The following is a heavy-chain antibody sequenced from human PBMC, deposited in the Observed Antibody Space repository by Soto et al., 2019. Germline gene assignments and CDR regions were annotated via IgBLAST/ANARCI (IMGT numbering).Heavy chain of an antibody. V-gene: IGHV3-48*01. CDR2: VTTSSAI. CDR1: GFTFSSYS. D-gene: IGHD3-16*02. CDR3: ARTLGLHLGELSLDY. J-gene: IGHJ4*02. Sequence: SLRLSCAASGFTFSSYSMNWVRQAPGKGLEWVSSVTTSSAIYYGDSVEGRFTISRDNAKNSLYLQMNSLRAEDTAVYYCARTLGLHLGELSLDYWGQGTLVTVSS.